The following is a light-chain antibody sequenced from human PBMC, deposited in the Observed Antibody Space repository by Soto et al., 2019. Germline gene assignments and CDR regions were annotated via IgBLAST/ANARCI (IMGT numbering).Light chain of an antibody. V-gene: IGKV3D-15*03. CDR3: YQYNKWPPCT. CDR2: GSS. Sequence: EIVLTQSPATLSLSPVERATLSFRASQSVSIHLAWYQQKPGQAPRLLIYGSSKIATGIPAMFSGSGSGTEFTLTITILQPEDVAVYYCYQYNKWPPCTFGEGTKVDIK. J-gene: IGKJ1*01. CDR1: QSVSIH.